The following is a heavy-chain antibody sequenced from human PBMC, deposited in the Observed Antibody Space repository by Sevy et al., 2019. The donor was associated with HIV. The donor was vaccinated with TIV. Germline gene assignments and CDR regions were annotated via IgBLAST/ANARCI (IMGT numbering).Heavy chain of an antibody. J-gene: IGHJ4*02. CDR2: INHSGST. V-gene: IGHV4-38-2*01. D-gene: IGHD6-19*01. CDR1: GYSISSGYY. CDR3: ARYRVAGNFDY. Sequence: SETLSLTCAVSGYSISSGYYWGWIRQPPGKGLEWIGEINHSGSTNYNPSLKSRVTISVDTSKNQFSLKLSSVTAADTAVYYCARYRVAGNFDYWGQGTLVTVSS.